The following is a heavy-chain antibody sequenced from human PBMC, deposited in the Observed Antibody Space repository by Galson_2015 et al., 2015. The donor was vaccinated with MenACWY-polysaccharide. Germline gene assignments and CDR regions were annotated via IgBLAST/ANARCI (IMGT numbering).Heavy chain of an antibody. Sequence: SVKVSCKASGYTFTSYYMHWVRQAPGQGLEWMGIINPSGSSTSYAQKFQGRVSMTRDTSTSTVYMELSSLRSEDTAVYYCAASKAFWSGYSALYYYYGMDVWGQGTTVTVSS. D-gene: IGHD3-3*01. V-gene: IGHV1-46*01. CDR2: INPSGSST. CDR1: GYTFTSYY. J-gene: IGHJ6*02. CDR3: AASKAFWSGYSALYYYYGMDV.